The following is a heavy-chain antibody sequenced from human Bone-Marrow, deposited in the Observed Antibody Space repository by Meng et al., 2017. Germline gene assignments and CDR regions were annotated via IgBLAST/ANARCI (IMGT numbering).Heavy chain of an antibody. CDR1: GYSISSGYY. V-gene: IGHV4-38-2*02. Sequence: SETLSLTCAVSGYSISSGYYWGWIRQPPGKGLEWIGSIYYSGSTYYNPSLKSRVTISVDTSKNQFSLKLSSVTAADTAVYYCARDGYSTPLGYWGQGTLVTVSS. CDR2: IYYSGST. J-gene: IGHJ4*02. D-gene: IGHD6-13*01. CDR3: ARDGYSTPLGY.